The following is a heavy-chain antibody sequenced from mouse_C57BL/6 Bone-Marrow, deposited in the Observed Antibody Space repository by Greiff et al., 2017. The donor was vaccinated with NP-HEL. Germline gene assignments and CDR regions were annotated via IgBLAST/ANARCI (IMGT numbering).Heavy chain of an antibody. CDR2: IHPNSGST. V-gene: IGHV1-64*01. CDR1: GYTFTSYW. J-gene: IGHJ1*03. D-gene: IGHD2-1*01. Sequence: QVQLQQPGAELVKPGASVKLSCKASGYTFTSYWMHWVKQRPGQGLEWIGMIHPNSGSTNSNEKLKSKATLTVDKSSSTAYMQLSSLTSEDSAVYYCSRRRWDYYGKWYFDVWGTGTTVTVSS. CDR3: SRRRWDYYGKWYFDV.